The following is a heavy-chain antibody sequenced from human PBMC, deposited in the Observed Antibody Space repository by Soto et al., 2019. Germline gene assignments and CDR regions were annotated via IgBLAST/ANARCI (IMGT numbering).Heavy chain of an antibody. Sequence: QVQLVESGGGVVQPGRSLRLSCAASRFTFSRYGMHWVRRAPGKGLEWVAVISYDGSNKYYADSVKGRFTISRDNSKNTLNLQMNSLSAEDTAGYYCAKDEVGYCSGGTCYARYYYYGMDVWGQGATVTVSS. J-gene: IGHJ6*02. CDR1: RFTFSRYG. CDR2: ISYDGSNK. D-gene: IGHD2-15*01. CDR3: AKDEVGYCSGGTCYARYYYYGMDV. V-gene: IGHV3-30*18.